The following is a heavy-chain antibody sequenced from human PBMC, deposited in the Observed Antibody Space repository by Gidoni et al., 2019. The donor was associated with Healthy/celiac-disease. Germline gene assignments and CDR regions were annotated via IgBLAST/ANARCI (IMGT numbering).Heavy chain of an antibody. D-gene: IGHD5-18*01. Sequence: QVQLKESGPGLVKPSQTLSLTCNVSGGSISSGDSYWSWIRPPPGKGLEWIGYIYYSVSTYCTPSLQSRVTISVDTSKNQFSLKLSSVTAAYTAVYYCARDGYSYDDSYYYYYYGMDVWGQGTTVTVSS. J-gene: IGHJ6*02. CDR1: GGSISSGDSY. CDR2: IYYSVST. CDR3: ARDGYSYDDSYYYYYYGMDV. V-gene: IGHV4-30-4*01.